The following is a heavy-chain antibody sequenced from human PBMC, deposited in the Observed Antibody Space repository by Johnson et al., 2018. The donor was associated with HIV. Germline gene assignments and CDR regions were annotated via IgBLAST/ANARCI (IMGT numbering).Heavy chain of an antibody. CDR3: AKERSTYYNCWGGSAGNDAFDI. D-gene: IGHD2-15*01. V-gene: IGHV3-64*01. J-gene: IGHJ3*02. Sequence: VQLVESGGGLVQPGGSLRLSCAASGFTFSSYAMHWVRQAPGKGLEYVSVISSNGGSTYYANSVKGRFTISRDNSKNTLYLQMGSLRAEDMAVYYCAKERSTYYNCWGGSAGNDAFDIWGQGTMVTVSS. CDR2: ISSNGGST. CDR1: GFTFSSYA.